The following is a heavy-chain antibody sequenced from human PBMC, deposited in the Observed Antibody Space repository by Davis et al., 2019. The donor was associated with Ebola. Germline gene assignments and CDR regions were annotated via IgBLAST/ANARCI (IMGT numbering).Heavy chain of an antibody. CDR2: INAGNGNT. J-gene: IGHJ6*02. CDR1: GYTFTSYA. Sequence: AASVKVSCKASGYTFTSYAMHWVRQAPGQRLEWMGWINAGNGNTNYAQKLQGRVTMTTDTSTSTAYMELRSLRSDDTAVYYCARDLEVIAAAGLVGYYYYGMDVWGQGTTVTVSS. CDR3: ARDLEVIAAAGLVGYYYYGMDV. V-gene: IGHV1-3*01. D-gene: IGHD6-13*01.